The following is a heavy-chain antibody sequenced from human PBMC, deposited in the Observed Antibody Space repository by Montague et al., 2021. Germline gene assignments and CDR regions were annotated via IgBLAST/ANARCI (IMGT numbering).Heavy chain of an antibody. D-gene: IGHD1-26*01. J-gene: IGHJ6*03. V-gene: IGHV4-4*07. Sequence: SETLSPTCTVFGDSINTYSWSWIRQPAGKGPEWIGRLSNGGSTNSNPSLKSRVSMSVDTSKNQFSLKLSSVTAADTAVYFCARDTVGASGYFYYYYMDVWGRGTTVTVSS. CDR1: GDSINTYS. CDR3: ARDTVGASGYFYYYYMDV. CDR2: LSNGGST.